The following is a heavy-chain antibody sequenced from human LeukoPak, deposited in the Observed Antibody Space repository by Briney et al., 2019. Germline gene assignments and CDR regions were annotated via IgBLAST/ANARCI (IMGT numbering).Heavy chain of an antibody. Sequence: ASVKVSCKASGYTFTSYGISWVRQAPGQRLEWMGWINAGTGNTKYSRKFQDRVTITRDTSASTAYMELSSLRSEDTAMYYCARPLAVAGFDYWGQGTLVTVSS. CDR3: ARPLAVAGFDY. D-gene: IGHD6-19*01. CDR1: GYTFTSYG. J-gene: IGHJ4*02. CDR2: INAGTGNT. V-gene: IGHV1-3*01.